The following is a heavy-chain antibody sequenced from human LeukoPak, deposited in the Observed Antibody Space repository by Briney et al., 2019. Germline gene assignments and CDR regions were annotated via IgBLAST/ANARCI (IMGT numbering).Heavy chain of an antibody. CDR1: GFTFSSYG. Sequence: GRSLRLSCAASGFTFSSYGMHWVRQAPGKGLERVAIIWYDGSNEDYADSVKGRFTISRDNSKNTLYLQMNSLRAEDTAVYYCATETRDRNFDYWGQGTLVTVSS. D-gene: IGHD2-15*01. CDR2: IWYDGSNE. J-gene: IGHJ4*02. V-gene: IGHV3-33*01. CDR3: ATETRDRNFDY.